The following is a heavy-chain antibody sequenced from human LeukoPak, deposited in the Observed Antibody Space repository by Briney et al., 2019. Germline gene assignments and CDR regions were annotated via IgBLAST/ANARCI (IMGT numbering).Heavy chain of an antibody. V-gene: IGHV3-48*03. CDR2: ISSSGNTI. CDR3: ARGGGYYGSGSLHYYYYGMDV. Sequence: GGSLRLSCAASGLTFSSYAMNWVRQAPGKGLEWVSYISSSGNTIYYADSVKGRFTISRDNAKNSLYLQMNSLRAEDTAVYYCARGGGYYGSGSLHYYYYGMDVWGQGTTVTVSS. D-gene: IGHD3-10*01. CDR1: GLTFSSYA. J-gene: IGHJ6*02.